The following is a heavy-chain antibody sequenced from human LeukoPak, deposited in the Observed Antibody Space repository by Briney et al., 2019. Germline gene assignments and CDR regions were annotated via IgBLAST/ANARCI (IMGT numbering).Heavy chain of an antibody. J-gene: IGHJ4*02. CDR1: GFTVSSNY. Sequence: GGSLRLSCAASGFTVSSNYMSWVRQAPGKGLEWVSAISGSGGSTYYADSVKGRFTISRDNSKNTLYLQMNSLRAEDTAVYYCAKVAAAGNDYWGQGTLVTVSS. D-gene: IGHD6-13*01. CDR2: ISGSGGST. V-gene: IGHV3-23*01. CDR3: AKVAAAGNDY.